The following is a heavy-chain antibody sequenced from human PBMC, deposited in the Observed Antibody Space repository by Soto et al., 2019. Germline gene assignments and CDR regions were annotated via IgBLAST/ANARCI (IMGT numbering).Heavy chain of an antibody. Sequence: EVQLVESGGGLVQPGGSLRLSCAASGFTFSSYDMHWVRQATGKGLEWVSAIGTAGDTYYPGSVKGRFTISRENAKNSLYLQMNSLRAEDTAVYYCARGLRDFWSGYGYDYFDYWGQGTLVTVSS. J-gene: IGHJ4*02. V-gene: IGHV3-13*01. CDR2: IGTAGDT. CDR1: GFTFSSYD. D-gene: IGHD3-3*01. CDR3: ARGLRDFWSGYGYDYFDY.